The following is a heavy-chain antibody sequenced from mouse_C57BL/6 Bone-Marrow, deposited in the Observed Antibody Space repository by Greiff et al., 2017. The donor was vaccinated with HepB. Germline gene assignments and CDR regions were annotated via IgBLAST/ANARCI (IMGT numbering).Heavy chain of an antibody. V-gene: IGHV1-26*01. CDR1: GYTFTDYY. CDR2: INPNNGGT. Sequence: VQLQQSGPELVKPGASVKISCKASGYTFTDYYMNWVKQSHGKSLEWIGDINPNNGGTSYNQKFKGKATLTVDKSSSTAYLELRNLTSEDSAVYYCERNNDDWGKGTTLTVSS. CDR3: ERNNDD. J-gene: IGHJ2*01.